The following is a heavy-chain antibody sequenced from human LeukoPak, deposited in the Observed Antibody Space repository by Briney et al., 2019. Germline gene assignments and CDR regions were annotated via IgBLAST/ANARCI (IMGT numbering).Heavy chain of an antibody. Sequence: SETLSLTCAVYGGSFSGYYWSWIRQPPGKGLEWIGEINHSGSTNYNPSLKSRVTISVDTSKNQFSLKLSSVTAADTAVYYCARSGAEQPVRRRNWFDPWGQGTLVTVSS. D-gene: IGHD6-6*01. CDR1: GGSFSGYY. J-gene: IGHJ5*02. V-gene: IGHV4-34*01. CDR2: INHSGST. CDR3: ARSGAEQPVRRRNWFDP.